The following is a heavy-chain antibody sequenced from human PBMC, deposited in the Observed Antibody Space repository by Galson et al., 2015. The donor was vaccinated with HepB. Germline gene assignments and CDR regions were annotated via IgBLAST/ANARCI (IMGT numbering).Heavy chain of an antibody. Sequence: SLRLSCAASGFTFSSYWMSWVRQAPGKGLEWVANIKQDGSEKYYVDSVKGRFTISRDNAKNSLYLQMNSLRAEDTAVYYCARDRWELLTRGYYYYGMDVWGQGTTVTVSS. CDR1: GFTFSSYW. CDR2: IKQDGSEK. D-gene: IGHD1-26*01. CDR3: ARDRWELLTRGYYYYGMDV. V-gene: IGHV3-7*03. J-gene: IGHJ6*02.